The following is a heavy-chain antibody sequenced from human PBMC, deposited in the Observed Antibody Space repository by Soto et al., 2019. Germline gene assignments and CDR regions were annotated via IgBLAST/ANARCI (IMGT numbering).Heavy chain of an antibody. CDR2: MNPNSGNT. D-gene: IGHD2-2*01. V-gene: IGHV1-8*01. CDR1: GYTFTSYD. CDR3: ARVNWQLLSGRYYYYYYYMDV. Sequence: ASVKVSCKASGYTFTSYDINWVRQATGQGLEWMGWMNPNSGNTGYAQKFQGRVTMTRNTSISTAYMELSSLRSEDTAVYYCARVNWQLLSGRYYYYYYYMDVWGKGTTVTVSS. J-gene: IGHJ6*03.